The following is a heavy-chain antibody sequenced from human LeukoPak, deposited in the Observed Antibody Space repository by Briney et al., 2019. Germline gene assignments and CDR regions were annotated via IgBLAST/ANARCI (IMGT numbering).Heavy chain of an antibody. J-gene: IGHJ6*03. Sequence: PGGSLRLSCAASGFTFSSYWMSWVRQAPGKGLEWVANIKQDGSEKYYVDSVKGRFTISRDNAKNSLYLQMNSLRAEDTAVYYCARGYCSGGSCYPYYYYNMDVWGKGTTVTISS. D-gene: IGHD2-15*01. CDR2: IKQDGSEK. V-gene: IGHV3-7*03. CDR3: ARGYCSGGSCYPYYYYNMDV. CDR1: GFTFSSYW.